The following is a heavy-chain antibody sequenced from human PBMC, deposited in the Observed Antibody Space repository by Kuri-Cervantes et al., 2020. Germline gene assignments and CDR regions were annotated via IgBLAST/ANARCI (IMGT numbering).Heavy chain of an antibody. CDR1: GYTFTGYY. CDR2: INPNSGGT. CDR3: ARGYCSSTSCYDFDY. J-gene: IGHJ4*02. V-gene: IGHV1-2*02. D-gene: IGHD2-2*01. Sequence: ASVTVSCKASGYTFTGYYMHWVRQAPGQGLEWMGWINPNSGGTNYAQKFQGRVTMTRDTSISTAYMELSRLRSDDTAVYYCARGYCSSTSCYDFDYWGQGTLVTVSS.